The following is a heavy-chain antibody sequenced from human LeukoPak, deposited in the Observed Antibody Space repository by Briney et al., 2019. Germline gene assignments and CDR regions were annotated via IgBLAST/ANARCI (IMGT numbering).Heavy chain of an antibody. CDR1: GFTFSSYA. D-gene: IGHD4-17*01. V-gene: IGHV3-30*02. Sequence: GGSLRLSCAASGFTFSSYAMHWVRQAPGKGLEGVAFVRYDGSNKYYAGSVRGRFTISRDNSKNTLYLQMNSLRAEDTAVYYCAKGTTVTTYSHFDYWGQGTLVTVSS. CDR2: VRYDGSNK. J-gene: IGHJ4*02. CDR3: AKGTTVTTYSHFDY.